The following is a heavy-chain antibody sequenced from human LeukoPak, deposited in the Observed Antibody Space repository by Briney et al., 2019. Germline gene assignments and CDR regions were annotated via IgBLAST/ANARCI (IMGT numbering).Heavy chain of an antibody. CDR1: GGTFLNYA. Sequence: SVKVSCKTSGGTFLNYAISWVRQAPGQGLEWMGRIIPILGIANYAQKFQARVTLTADKSTSTAYMELSSLRSDDTAVYYCARAGQDYYGSGSYYRGGDAFDIWGQGTMVTVSS. CDR3: ARAGQDYYGSGSYYRGGDAFDI. J-gene: IGHJ3*02. V-gene: IGHV1-69*04. CDR2: IIPILGIA. D-gene: IGHD3-10*01.